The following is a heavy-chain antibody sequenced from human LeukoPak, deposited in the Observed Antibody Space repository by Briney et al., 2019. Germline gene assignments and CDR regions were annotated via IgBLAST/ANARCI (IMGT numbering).Heavy chain of an antibody. D-gene: IGHD5-12*01. CDR3: AKGAVDYYYYYMDV. V-gene: IGHV3-33*06. CDR1: GYTFTGYY. CDR2: IWYGGSNK. J-gene: IGHJ6*03. Sequence: SCKASGYTFTGYYMHWVRQAPGKGLEWVAVIWYGGSNKYYADSVKGRFTISRDNSKNTLYLQMNSLRAEDTAVYYCAKGAVDYYYYYMDVWGKGTTVTVSS.